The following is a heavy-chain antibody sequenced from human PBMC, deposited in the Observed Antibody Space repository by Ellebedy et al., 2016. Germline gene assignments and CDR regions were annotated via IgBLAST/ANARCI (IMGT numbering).Heavy chain of an antibody. D-gene: IGHD6-13*01. CDR3: ATTKTPGTSLHAFDM. V-gene: IGHV5-51*01. CDR2: IFPGTSDP. J-gene: IGHJ3*02. Sequence: GESLKISXKGSANTFTSYWIAWVRQMPGKGLECMGVIFPGTSDPRYSPSFQGQVTISADRSVNTAYLQWSSLQSSDTAMYYCATTKTPGTSLHAFDMWGRGTMVTVSS. CDR1: ANTFTSYW.